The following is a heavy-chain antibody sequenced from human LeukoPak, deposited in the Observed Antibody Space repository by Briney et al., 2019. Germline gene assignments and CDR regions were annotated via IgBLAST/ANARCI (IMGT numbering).Heavy chain of an antibody. CDR2: IKSDGST. CDR3: ARAVTYFYGSVTYDWFDP. V-gene: IGHV3-74*01. CDR1: GFTFSSYW. D-gene: IGHD3-10*01. J-gene: IGHJ5*02. Sequence: GGSLRLSCAASGFTFSSYWMHWVRQTPGKGLVWVSRIKSDGSTIYADSVKGRFSISRDNARNTLYLQMNSLRVEDTAMYYCARAVTYFYGSVTYDWFDPWGQGTLVTVSS.